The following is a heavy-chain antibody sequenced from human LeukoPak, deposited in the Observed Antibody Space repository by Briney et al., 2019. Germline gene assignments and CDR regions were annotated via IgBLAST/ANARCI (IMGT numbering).Heavy chain of an antibody. CDR3: ARGIIGAAAALGL. CDR2: IYTSGST. V-gene: IGHV4-4*07. CDR1: GGSISSYY. J-gene: IGHJ4*02. D-gene: IGHD6-13*01. Sequence: PSETLSLTCTVSGGSISSYYWNWIRQPAGKGLEWIGRIYTSGSTNYNPSLKSRVTMSVDTSKNQFPLKLNSVTAADTAVYYCARGIIGAAAALGLWGQGTLVTVSS.